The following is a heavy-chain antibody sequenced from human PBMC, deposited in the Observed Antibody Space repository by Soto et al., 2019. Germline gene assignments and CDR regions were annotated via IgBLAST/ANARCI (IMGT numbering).Heavy chain of an antibody. Sequence: PSETLSLTCAVYGGSFSGYYWSWIRQPPGKGLEWIGEINHSGSTNYNPSLKSRVTISVDTSKNQFSLKLSSVTAADTAVYYCARGGGRDGYSPYFAYWGQGTPVTVSS. V-gene: IGHV4-34*01. CDR2: INHSGST. CDR1: GGSFSGYY. J-gene: IGHJ4*02. D-gene: IGHD5-18*01. CDR3: ARGGGRDGYSPYFAY.